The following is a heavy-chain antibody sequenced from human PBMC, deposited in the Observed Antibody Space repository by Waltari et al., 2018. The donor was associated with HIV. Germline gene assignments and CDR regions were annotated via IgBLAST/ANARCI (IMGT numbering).Heavy chain of an antibody. Sequence: QVQLVESGGGVVQPGRSLRLSCAAYGFTFSSYGMHWVRQAPGKGLEWVAVIWYDGTNKYYADSVKGRFTISRDNSKNTLYLQMNSLRAEDTAVYYCARDRSEGGGYYYYGLDVWGQGTTVTVSS. D-gene: IGHD2-15*01. CDR1: GFTFSSYG. CDR3: ARDRSEGGGYYYYGLDV. J-gene: IGHJ6*02. CDR2: IWYDGTNK. V-gene: IGHV3-33*01.